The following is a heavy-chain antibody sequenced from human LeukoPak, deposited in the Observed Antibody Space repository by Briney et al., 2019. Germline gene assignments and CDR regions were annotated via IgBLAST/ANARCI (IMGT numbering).Heavy chain of an antibody. J-gene: IGHJ6*02. Sequence: ASVKVSCKASGYTFTSYDINWVRQATGQGLEWMGWMNPNSGNTGYAQKFQGRVNMTRNTSISTAYMELSSLRSEDTAVYYCASTTVTTASGASYGMDVWGQGTTVTVSS. CDR1: GYTFTSYD. CDR3: ASTTVTTASGASYGMDV. CDR2: MNPNSGNT. D-gene: IGHD4-17*01. V-gene: IGHV1-8*01.